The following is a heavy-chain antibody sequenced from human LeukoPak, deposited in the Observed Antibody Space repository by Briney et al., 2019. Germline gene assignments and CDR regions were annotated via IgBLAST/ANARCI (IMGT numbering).Heavy chain of an antibody. Sequence: KPGGSLRLSCAASGFTFSSYSMNWVRQAPGKGLEWVSSISSSSSYIYYADSVKGRFTISRDNAKNSLYLQMNSLRAEDTAVYYCARAQFKYDSSGYYFYWGQGTLVIVSS. V-gene: IGHV3-21*01. J-gene: IGHJ4*02. CDR2: ISSSSSYI. CDR1: GFTFSSYS. CDR3: ARAQFKYDSSGYYFY. D-gene: IGHD3-22*01.